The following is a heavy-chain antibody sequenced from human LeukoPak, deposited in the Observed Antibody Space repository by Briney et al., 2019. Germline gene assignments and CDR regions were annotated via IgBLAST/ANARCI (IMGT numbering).Heavy chain of an antibody. CDR2: ISVSGNT. V-gene: IGHV3-23*01. Sequence: RGSLRLSCAASGFTLSSYAMSWVRQGPGKGLEWVSAISVSGNTYHADSVKGRFTISRDSSKNTLYLQMNSLRAGDAAVYYCAKEGDLTPTFDYWGQGTLVTVSS. D-gene: IGHD3-16*01. J-gene: IGHJ4*02. CDR1: GFTLSSYA. CDR3: AKEGDLTPTFDY.